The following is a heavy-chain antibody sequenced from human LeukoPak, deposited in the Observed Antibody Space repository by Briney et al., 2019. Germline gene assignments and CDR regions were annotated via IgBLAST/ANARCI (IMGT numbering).Heavy chain of an antibody. J-gene: IGHJ5*02. CDR1: GGTFSSYD. CDR2: MNPNSGNT. V-gene: IGHV1-8*03. D-gene: IGHD1-26*01. Sequence: ASVKVSCKASGGTFSSYDINWVRQATGQGLEWMGWMNPNSGNTGYAQKFQGRVTITRNTSISTAYMELSSLRSEDTAVYYCARVSGRGNWFDPWGQGTLVTVSS. CDR3: ARVSGRGNWFDP.